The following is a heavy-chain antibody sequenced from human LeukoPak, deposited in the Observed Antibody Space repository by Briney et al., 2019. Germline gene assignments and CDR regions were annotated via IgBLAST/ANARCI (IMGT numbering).Heavy chain of an antibody. J-gene: IGHJ6*02. V-gene: IGHV6-1*01. Sequence: SQTLSLTCAISGDSVSSNSAAWNWIRQSPSRGLEWLGRTYYRSKWYSDYAVSVKSRITINPDTSKNQFSLQLNSVTPEDTAVYYCARGTYSSSQYYYGMDVWGQGTTVTVSS. CDR3: ARGTYSSSQYYYGMDV. D-gene: IGHD6-13*01. CDR1: GDSVSSNSAA. CDR2: TYYRSKWYS.